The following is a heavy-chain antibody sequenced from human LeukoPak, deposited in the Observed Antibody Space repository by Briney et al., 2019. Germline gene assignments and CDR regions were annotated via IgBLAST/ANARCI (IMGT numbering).Heavy chain of an antibody. Sequence: SETLSLTCTVSGGSISSSNYYWGWIRQPPGKGLEWIGNIYYSGSTYYKPALKTRVTISVDTSKNQFSLKLTSVTAADTAVYYCARHASVDGNWPRPLDYWGQGSLVTVSS. D-gene: IGHD6-19*01. CDR1: GGSISSSNYY. J-gene: IGHJ4*02. CDR2: IYYSGST. CDR3: ARHASVDGNWPRPLDY. V-gene: IGHV4-39*01.